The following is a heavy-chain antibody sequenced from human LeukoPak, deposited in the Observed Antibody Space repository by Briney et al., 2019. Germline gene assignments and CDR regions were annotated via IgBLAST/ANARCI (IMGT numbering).Heavy chain of an antibody. Sequence: SETLSLTCTVSGYSINSVYYWGWIRQPPEKGLEWIGSIHHSGTTYYNPSLKSRVTISMDTSRNQFSLKLTSVTAADTAVYYCARSRYCSSTSCYRYYYYMDVWGKGTTVTVSS. CDR1: GYSINSVYY. D-gene: IGHD2-2*02. CDR2: IHHSGTT. V-gene: IGHV4-38-2*02. CDR3: ARSRYCSSTSCYRYYYYMDV. J-gene: IGHJ6*03.